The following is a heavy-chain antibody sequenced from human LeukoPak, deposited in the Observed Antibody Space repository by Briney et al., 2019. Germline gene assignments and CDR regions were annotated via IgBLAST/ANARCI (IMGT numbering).Heavy chain of an antibody. J-gene: IGHJ3*02. V-gene: IGHV3-53*01. CDR3: ARGGDSSGSIRSAFDI. CDR1: GFTFGSYC. Sequence: GGSLRLSCAASGFTFGSYCMSWVRQAPGKGLEWVSLIYSGGSTYYADSVKGRFTISRDNSKNTLYLQMNSLRAEDTAVYYCARGGDSSGSIRSAFDIWGQGTMVTVSS. CDR2: IYSGGST. D-gene: IGHD3-22*01.